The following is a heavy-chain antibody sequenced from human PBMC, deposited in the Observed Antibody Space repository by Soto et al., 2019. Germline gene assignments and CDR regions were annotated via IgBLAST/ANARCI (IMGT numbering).Heavy chain of an antibody. D-gene: IGHD3-22*01. CDR1: GGSISSSSYY. J-gene: IGHJ4*02. CDR2: IYYSGST. V-gene: IGHV4-39*01. Sequence: QLQLQESGPGLVKPSETLSLTCTVSGGSISSSSYYWGWIRQPPGKGLEWIGSIYYSGSTYYNPSLKSRVTISVDTSKNQFSLKLSSVTAADTAVYYCARWVSIPTYYYDSSGRKFDYWGQGTLVTVSS. CDR3: ARWVSIPTYYYDSSGRKFDY.